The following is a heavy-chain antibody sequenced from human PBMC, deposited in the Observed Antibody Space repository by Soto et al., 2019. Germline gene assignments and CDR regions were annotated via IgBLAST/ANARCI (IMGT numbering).Heavy chain of an antibody. CDR1: VGSISSGDYY. CDR2: IYYSGSA. D-gene: IGHD4-4*01. Sequence: SETLSLTCTVSVGSISSGDYYWSWIRQPPGKGLEWIGYIYYSGSAYYNPSLKSRLTISVDTSKNQFSLKLSSLTAADTAVYYCARGEYSKYGLDSWGQGTLVTVSS. CDR3: ARGEYSKYGLDS. V-gene: IGHV4-30-4*01. J-gene: IGHJ4*02.